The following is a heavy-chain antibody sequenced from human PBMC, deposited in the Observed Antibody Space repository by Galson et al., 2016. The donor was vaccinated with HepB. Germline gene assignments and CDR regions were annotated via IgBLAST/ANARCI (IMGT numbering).Heavy chain of an antibody. Sequence: PALVKPTQTLTLTCTFSGFSLSTSGMCVSWIRQPPGKALEWLALIDWEGDKYYSTSLKTRLTISKDTSEDQVVLTMTNMDPVDTATYYCARTIHSSWYNWFDPWGQGTLVTVSS. CDR2: IDWEGDK. J-gene: IGHJ5*02. CDR1: GFSLSTSGMC. D-gene: IGHD6-13*01. V-gene: IGHV2-70*01. CDR3: ARTIHSSWYNWFDP.